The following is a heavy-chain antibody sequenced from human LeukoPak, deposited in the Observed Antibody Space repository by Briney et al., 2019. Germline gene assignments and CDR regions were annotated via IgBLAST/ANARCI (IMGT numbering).Heavy chain of an antibody. CDR1: GFTFSDYG. J-gene: IGHJ6*02. V-gene: IGHV3-30*18. CDR3: AKVRGLYGRGYYAMDV. CDR2: ITYDANNK. Sequence: QTGGSLRLSCAASGFTFSDYGMHCVRQAPGKGLECVAVITYDANNKYYADSVRGRLTISRDNAKNTLYLQMNSLRVNDTAVYYCAKVRGLYGRGYYAMDVWGQGTKVTVSS. D-gene: IGHD2-8*01.